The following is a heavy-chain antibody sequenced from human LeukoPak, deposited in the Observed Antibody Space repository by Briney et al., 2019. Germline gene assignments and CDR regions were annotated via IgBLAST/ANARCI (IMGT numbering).Heavy chain of an antibody. D-gene: IGHD5-24*01. Sequence: NPSETLSLTCTVSGGSISNYYWSCIRQPPGKGLEWIGYVYYSGSTTYNPSLKSRVTISVDTSKNQFSLKLSSVTAADTAVYYCARDGYNSFDSWGQGTLVTVSS. CDR3: ARDGYNSFDS. CDR1: GGSISNYY. V-gene: IGHV4-59*12. J-gene: IGHJ4*02. CDR2: VYYSGST.